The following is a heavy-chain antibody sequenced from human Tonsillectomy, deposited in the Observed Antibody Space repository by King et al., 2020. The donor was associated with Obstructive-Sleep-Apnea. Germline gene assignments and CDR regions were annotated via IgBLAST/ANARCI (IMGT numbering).Heavy chain of an antibody. CDR2: ISYDGSNK. V-gene: IGHV3-30*18. CDR1: GFTFSSYG. Sequence: VQLVESGGGVVQPGRSLRLSCTASGFTFSSYGMHWGRQAPGKGLEWLAVISYDGSNKYYIDSVKGRFTISRDNSKNTLYLQMNSLRPEDTAVYYCAKELIAAAATGGMDVWGQGTTVTVSS. J-gene: IGHJ6*02. CDR3: AKELIAAAATGGMDV. D-gene: IGHD6-13*01.